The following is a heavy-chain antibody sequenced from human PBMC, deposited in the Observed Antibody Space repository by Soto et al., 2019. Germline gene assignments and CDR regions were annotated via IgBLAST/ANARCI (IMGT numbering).Heavy chain of an antibody. J-gene: IGHJ4*02. CDR2: INPKTGDT. V-gene: IGHV1-2*02. D-gene: IGHD6-19*01. CDR1: GDTFTDYH. CDR3: AREGSAWYKEFDF. Sequence: ASVKVSCKASGDTFTDYHMHWVRQAPGQGFEWMGWINPKTGDTSYARKFQGRVTMTGDTSISTVYMEVSRLTTDDTAVYYCAREGSAWYKEFDFWGQGTLVTVSS.